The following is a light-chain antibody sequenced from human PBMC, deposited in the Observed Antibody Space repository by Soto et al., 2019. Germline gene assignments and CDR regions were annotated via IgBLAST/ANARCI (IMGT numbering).Light chain of an antibody. CDR1: SSDVGSYNL. J-gene: IGLJ2*01. CDR2: EGS. CDR3: CSYAGSSTFYVV. V-gene: IGLV2-23*03. Sequence: QSVLTQPASVSGSPGQSITISCTGTSSDVGSYNLVSWYQQHPGKAPKLMIYEGSKRPSGVSNRFSGSKSGNTASLTISGLQAEDEADYYSCSYAGSSTFYVVFGGGTQLTVL.